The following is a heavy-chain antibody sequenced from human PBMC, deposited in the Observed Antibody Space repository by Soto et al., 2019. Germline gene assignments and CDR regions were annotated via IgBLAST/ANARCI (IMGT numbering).Heavy chain of an antibody. CDR1: GFTFSSYW. CDR3: ARDPGYFTTTTCEKFDL. Sequence: LRLSCAASGFTFSSYWMHLVRQAPGRGLVWVSRINTDGISTIYADSVNGRVTISTDNAKNTLYLQMNSLRAEDTALYYCARDPGYFTTTTCEKFDLWVRGALFTVSS. V-gene: IGHV3-74*01. J-gene: IGHJ2*01. CDR2: INTDGIST. D-gene: IGHD2-2*03.